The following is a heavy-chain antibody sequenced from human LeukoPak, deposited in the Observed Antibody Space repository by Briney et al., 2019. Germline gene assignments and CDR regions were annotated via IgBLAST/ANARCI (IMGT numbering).Heavy chain of an antibody. CDR1: GFTFSDYS. V-gene: IGHV3-48*01. D-gene: IGHD1-1*01. Sequence: GGSLRLSCAASGFTFSDYSMNWVRQATGKGLEWVSYISSIGATIYYADSAKGRFTISRDNAKNPLFLQMNSLRAEDTAVYYCARGPYKYVISANPDYWGQGTLVTVSS. CDR2: ISSIGATI. J-gene: IGHJ4*02. CDR3: ARGPYKYVISANPDY.